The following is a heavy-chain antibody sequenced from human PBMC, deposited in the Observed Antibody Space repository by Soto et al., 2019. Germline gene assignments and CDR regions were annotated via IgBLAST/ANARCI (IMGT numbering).Heavy chain of an antibody. V-gene: IGHV1-69*19. CDR1: GGTFSSYA. J-gene: IGHJ4*02. CDR3: ARDVSDYGGNSGGFDY. Sequence: QVQLVQSGAEVKKPGSSVKVSCKASGGTFSSYAISWVRQAPGQGLEWMGGIIPIVGTANYAQKFQGRVTSNEDESTLTAYMDLSSLRYEDTAVYYCARDVSDYGGNSGGFDYWGQGTMVTVYS. CDR2: IIPIVGTA. D-gene: IGHD4-17*01.